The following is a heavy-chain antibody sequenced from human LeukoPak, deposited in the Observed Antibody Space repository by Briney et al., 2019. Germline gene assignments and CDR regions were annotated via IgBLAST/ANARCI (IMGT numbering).Heavy chain of an antibody. CDR1: GFTFDDYA. V-gene: IGHV3-9*01. J-gene: IGHJ4*02. D-gene: IGHD4-17*01. CDR3: ASYGDYGSFDY. Sequence: SLRLFCAASGFTFDDYAMHWVRQAPGKGLERVSGISWNSGSIGYADSVKGRFTISRDNAKNSLYLQMHSLRAEDTAVYYCASYGDYGSFDYWGQGTLVTVSS. CDR2: ISWNSGSI.